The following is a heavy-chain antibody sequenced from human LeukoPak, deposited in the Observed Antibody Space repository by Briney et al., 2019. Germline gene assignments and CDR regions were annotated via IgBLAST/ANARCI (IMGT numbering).Heavy chain of an antibody. D-gene: IGHD1-26*01. CDR1: GFTFSSYW. CDR2: IKQDGSEK. CDR3: AREEYSGSYYWFDP. Sequence: GGSLRLSCAASGFTFSSYWMSCVRQAPGKGLEWVANIKQDGSEKYYVDSVKGRFTISRDNAKNSLYLQMNSLRAEDTAVYYCAREEYSGSYYWFDPWGQGTLVTVSS. V-gene: IGHV3-7*01. J-gene: IGHJ5*02.